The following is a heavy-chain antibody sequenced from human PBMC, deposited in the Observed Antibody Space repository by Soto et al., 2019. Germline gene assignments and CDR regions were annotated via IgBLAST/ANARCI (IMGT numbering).Heavy chain of an antibody. CDR1: GFTFSSYA. CDR3: AKGKYYGSGSYVVWNWFDP. J-gene: IGHJ5*02. V-gene: IGHV3-23*01. CDR2: ISGSGGST. Sequence: GGSLRLSCAASGFTFSSYAMSWVRQAPGKGLEWVSAISGSGGSTYYADSVKGRFTISRDNSKNTLYLQMNSLRAEDTAVYYCAKGKYYGSGSYVVWNWFDPWGQGTLVTVSS. D-gene: IGHD3-10*01.